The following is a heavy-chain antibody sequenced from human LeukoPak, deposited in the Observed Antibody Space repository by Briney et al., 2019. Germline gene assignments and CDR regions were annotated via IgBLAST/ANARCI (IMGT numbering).Heavy chain of an antibody. CDR3: ARSMYYYDSSAYRSEYGMDV. CDR1: GFTFSSYS. V-gene: IGHV3-48*01. J-gene: IGHJ6*02. D-gene: IGHD3-22*01. CDR2: ISSSSSTI. Sequence: GGSLRLSCAASGFTFSSYSMNWVRQAPGKGLEWVSYISSSSSTIYYADSVKGRFTISRDNSKNTLYLQMNSLRAEDTAVYYCARSMYYYDSSAYRSEYGMDVWGQGTTVTVSS.